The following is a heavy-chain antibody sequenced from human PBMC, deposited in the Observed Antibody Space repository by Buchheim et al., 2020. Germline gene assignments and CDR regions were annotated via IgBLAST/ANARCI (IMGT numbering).Heavy chain of an antibody. D-gene: IGHD6-19*01. Sequence: QVQLQESGPGLVKPSQTLSLTCTVSGGSISSGGSYWTWIRQHPGKGLECIGYISYSGSTYYNPSLKSRLTISVDTSRNQFSMSLSSGTAADTGVYFCASYKISNGWYGYMDVWGKGTT. V-gene: IGHV4-31*03. CDR2: ISYSGST. J-gene: IGHJ6*03. CDR1: GGSISSGGSY. CDR3: ASYKISNGWYGYMDV.